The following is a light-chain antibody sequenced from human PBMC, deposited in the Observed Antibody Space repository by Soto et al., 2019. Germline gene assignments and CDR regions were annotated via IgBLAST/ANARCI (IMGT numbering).Light chain of an antibody. Sequence: QSVLTQPASVSGSPGQSISISCTGGSSDVGSFNLVFWYQQFPGTAPKLLIYEVTKRPSGVSDRFSGSKSGNTASLTIAGLQAEDEADYYCCSYAGSSTFVFGPGTKVTVL. CDR2: EVT. CDR3: CSYAGSSTFV. CDR1: SSDVGSFNL. V-gene: IGLV2-23*02. J-gene: IGLJ1*01.